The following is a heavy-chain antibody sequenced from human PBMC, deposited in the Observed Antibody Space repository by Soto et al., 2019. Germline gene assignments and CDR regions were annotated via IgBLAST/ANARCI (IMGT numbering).Heavy chain of an antibody. CDR1: GGSFSGYY. V-gene: IGHV4-34*01. CDR2: INHSGST. D-gene: IGHD4-17*01. CDR3: ARGPTVTTFYFDY. Sequence: SETLSLTCAVYGGSFSGYYLSWIRQPPGKGLEWIGEINHSGSTNYNPSLKSRVTISVDTSKNQFSLKLSSVTAADTAVYYCARGPTVTTFYFDYWGQGTLVTVSS. J-gene: IGHJ4*02.